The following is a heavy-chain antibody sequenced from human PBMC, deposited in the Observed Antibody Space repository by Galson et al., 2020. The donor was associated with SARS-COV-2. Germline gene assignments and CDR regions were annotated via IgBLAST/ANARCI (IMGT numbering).Heavy chain of an antibody. CDR2: IYYSGST. CDR3: ARRADSSSWFGFDY. CDR1: GGSIRRYY. Sequence: SQTLSLTCTVSGGSIRRYYWSWIRHPPGKGLEWIGYIYYSGSTNYNPSLKSRVTISVDTSKNQFSLRLTSVTAADTAVYYCARRADSSSWFGFDYWGQGTLVTVSS. D-gene: IGHD6-13*01. J-gene: IGHJ4*02. V-gene: IGHV4-59*12.